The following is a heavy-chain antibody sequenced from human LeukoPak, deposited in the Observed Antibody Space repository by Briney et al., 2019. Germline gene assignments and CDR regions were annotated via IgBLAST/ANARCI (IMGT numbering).Heavy chain of an antibody. V-gene: IGHV4-59*11. Sequence: SETLSLTCTVSGGSISPLYWSWIRQPPGKGLKFIGYIYYSGTTNYNPSLKSRVTLSVDTSKNHFSLKLSSATAADTAVYYCARGGVAAKSYVDSWGQGTLVSVYS. J-gene: IGHJ4*02. CDR2: IYYSGTT. CDR3: ARGGVAAKSYVDS. CDR1: GGSISPLY. D-gene: IGHD3-10*01.